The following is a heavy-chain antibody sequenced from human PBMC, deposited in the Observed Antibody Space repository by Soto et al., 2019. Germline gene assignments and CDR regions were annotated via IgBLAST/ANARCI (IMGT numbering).Heavy chain of an antibody. D-gene: IGHD6-13*01. CDR2: IYYSGST. CDR1: GGSISSSSYY. V-gene: IGHV4-39*07. CDR3: ARPYSSSWYYFDY. J-gene: IGHJ4*02. Sequence: SETLSLTCTVSGGSISSSSYYWGWIRQPPGKGLEWIGSIYYSGSTYYNPSLKSQVTISVDTSKHQFSLKLSSVTAADTAVYYWARPYSSSWYYFDYWGQGTLVTVSS.